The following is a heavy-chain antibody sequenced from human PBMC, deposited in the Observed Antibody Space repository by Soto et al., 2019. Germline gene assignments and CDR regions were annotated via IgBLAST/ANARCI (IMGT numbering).Heavy chain of an antibody. J-gene: IGHJ5*02. CDR3: ARSITILRAQYNWFDP. V-gene: IGHV4-30-4*01. D-gene: IGHD3-9*01. CDR1: GGSISSGDYY. Sequence: SETLSLTCTVSGGSISSGDYYWSWIRQPPGKGLELIGYIYYSGSTYYNPSLKSRVTISVDTSKNQFSLKLSSVTAADTAVYYRARSITILRAQYNWFDPWGQGTLVTVSS. CDR2: IYYSGST.